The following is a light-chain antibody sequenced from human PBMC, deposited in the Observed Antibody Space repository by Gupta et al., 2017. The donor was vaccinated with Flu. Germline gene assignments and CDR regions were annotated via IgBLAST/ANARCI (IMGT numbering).Light chain of an antibody. CDR3: QQSYSTPRFT. Sequence: SSRSASVGDRVTITCRASQSISSYLNWYQQKPGKAPKLLIYAASSLQSGVPSRFSGSGSGTDFTLTISSLQPEDFATYYCQQSYSTPRFTFGPGTKVDIK. CDR2: AAS. CDR1: QSISSY. V-gene: IGKV1-39*01. J-gene: IGKJ3*01.